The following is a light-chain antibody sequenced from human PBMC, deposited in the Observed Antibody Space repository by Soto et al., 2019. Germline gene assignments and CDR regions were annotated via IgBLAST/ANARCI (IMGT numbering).Light chain of an antibody. V-gene: IGLV1-51*01. CDR2: DNN. CDR1: SSNIGNNF. J-gene: IGLJ2*01. Sequence: QSVLTQPPSVSAAPGQKVTISCSGSSSNIGNNFVSWYQQFPGTAPKLLIYDNNERPSGIPDRFSGSKSGTSATLGITGLQTGDEADYYCGTWDGSLSAGVFGGGTKVTV. CDR3: GTWDGSLSAGV.